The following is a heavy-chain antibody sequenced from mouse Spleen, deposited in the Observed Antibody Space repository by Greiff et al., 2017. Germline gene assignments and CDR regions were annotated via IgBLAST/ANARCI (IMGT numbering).Heavy chain of an antibody. CDR1: GYTFTNYW. CDR2: IYPGGGYT. J-gene: IGHJ4*01. Sequence: VQLQESGAELVRPGTSVKMSCKASGYTFTNYWIGWVKQRPGHGLEWIGDIYPGGGYTNYNEKFKGKATLTADKSSSTAYMQFSSLTSEDSAIYYCARGGYYGSRYAMDYWGQGTSVTVSS. V-gene: IGHV1-63*01. D-gene: IGHD1-1*01. CDR3: ARGGYYGSRYAMDY.